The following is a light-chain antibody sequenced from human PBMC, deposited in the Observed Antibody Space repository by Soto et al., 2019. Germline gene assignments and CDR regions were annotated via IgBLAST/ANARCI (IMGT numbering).Light chain of an antibody. CDR1: QSVYSSY. CDR3: HQYGSSPWT. CDR2: DAS. J-gene: IGKJ1*01. Sequence: EIMLTQSPGTLSLSPGERATLSCRASQSVYSSYLAWYQQRPGQAPRLFFYDASIRATGIPDRFSGSGSGTDFSLTISRLEPEDFAVYYCHQYGSSPWTFGQGTKVEIK. V-gene: IGKV3-20*01.